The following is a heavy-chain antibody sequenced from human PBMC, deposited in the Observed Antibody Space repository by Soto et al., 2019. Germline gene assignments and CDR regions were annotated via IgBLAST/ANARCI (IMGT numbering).Heavy chain of an antibody. Sequence: PGGSLRLSCAASGFTVSSNYMSCVRQAPGKGLEWVSVNYSGGSTYYADSVKGRFTISRHNSKNTLYLQMNRLRAEDTAVYYCARILRLYCSGGSCYGWDYYYYMDVWGKGTTVTVSS. CDR2: NYSGGST. CDR3: ARILRLYCSGGSCYGWDYYYYMDV. CDR1: GFTVSSNY. V-gene: IGHV3-53*04. D-gene: IGHD2-15*01. J-gene: IGHJ6*03.